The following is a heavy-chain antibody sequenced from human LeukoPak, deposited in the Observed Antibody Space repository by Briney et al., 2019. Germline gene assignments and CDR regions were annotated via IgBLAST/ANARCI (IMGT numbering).Heavy chain of an antibody. Sequence: QAGGSLRLSCVVSGFNFRNYAMSWVRQAPGKGLEWVSTLSGSGSNKEYADAVKGRFTISRDNSKNTVYLQMNSLRAEDTAIYYCARGSSAFYYLDYWGQGTLVTVSS. V-gene: IGHV3-23*01. CDR2: LSGSGSNK. J-gene: IGHJ4*02. CDR3: ARGSSAFYYLDY. D-gene: IGHD6-13*01. CDR1: GFNFRNYA.